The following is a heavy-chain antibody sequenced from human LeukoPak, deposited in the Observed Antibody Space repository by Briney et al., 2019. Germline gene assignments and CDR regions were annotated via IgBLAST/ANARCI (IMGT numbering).Heavy chain of an antibody. D-gene: IGHD4-17*01. CDR2: IYYSGST. J-gene: IGHJ4*02. CDR3: ARVTDDYGDHEMLDY. V-gene: IGHV4-61*01. Sequence: PSETLSLTCTVSGGSVSSGSYYCSWIRQPPGKGLEWIGYIYYSGSTNYNPSLKSRVTISVDTSKNQFSLKLSSVTAADTAVYYCARVTDDYGDHEMLDYWGQGTLVTVSS. CDR1: GGSVSSGSYY.